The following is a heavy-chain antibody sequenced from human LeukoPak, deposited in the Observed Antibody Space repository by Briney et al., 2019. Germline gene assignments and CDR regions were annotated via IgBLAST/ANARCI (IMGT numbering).Heavy chain of an antibody. V-gene: IGHV3-7*01. CDR3: ARGSILKTTVPRGY. Sequence: GRPLRLSCAASGFTFSNYWMSWVRQAPRKGLEWVANIKDDGSAKYCVDSVKRRLTTSRDNAQTSLLLQMNSRRAEDTAVYSSARGSILKTTVPRGYWGQGPLVTVSS. CDR2: IKDDGSAK. J-gene: IGHJ4*02. CDR1: GFTFSNYW. D-gene: IGHD4-17*01.